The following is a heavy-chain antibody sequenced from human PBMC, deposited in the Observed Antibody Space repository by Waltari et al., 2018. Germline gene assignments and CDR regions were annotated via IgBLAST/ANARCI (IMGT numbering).Heavy chain of an antibody. Sequence: QVQLVQSGAGVKKPGSSVKVSCKASGGTFSSYAISWVRQAPGQGLEGMGGITPIVGTANYAQKFQGRVTITADESTSTAYMELSSLRSEDTAVYYCARHDSSGYWDGYYFDYWGQGTLVTVSS. V-gene: IGHV1-69*01. J-gene: IGHJ4*02. CDR1: GGTFSSYA. CDR2: ITPIVGTA. D-gene: IGHD3-22*01. CDR3: ARHDSSGYWDGYYFDY.